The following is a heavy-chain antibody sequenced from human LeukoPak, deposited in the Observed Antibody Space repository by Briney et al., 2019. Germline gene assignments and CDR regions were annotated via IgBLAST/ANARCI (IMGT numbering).Heavy chain of an antibody. V-gene: IGHV1-69*01. D-gene: IGHD2-2*02. CDR3: ARSERRAVPAAIYNWFDP. CDR2: IIPIFGTA. Sequence: ASVKVSCKASGGTFSSYAISWVRQAPGQGLEWMGGIIPIFGTANYAQKFQGRVTITADESTSTAYMELSSLRSEDTAVYYCARSERRAVPAAIYNWFDPWGQGTLVTVSS. J-gene: IGHJ5*02. CDR1: GGTFSSYA.